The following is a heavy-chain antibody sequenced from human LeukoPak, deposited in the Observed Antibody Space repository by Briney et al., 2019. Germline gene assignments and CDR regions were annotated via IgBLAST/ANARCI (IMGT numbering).Heavy chain of an antibody. J-gene: IGHJ4*02. CDR3: ARSDTAMV. CDR1: GYSFTSYW. Sequence: GESLKISCKSSGYSFTSYWIGWVRQMPGKGLEWMGVIYPSNSDTRYSPSFQGQVTISADKSISTAYLQWSSLKASDTAMYYCARSDTAMVWGQEPWSPSPQ. V-gene: IGHV5-51*01. D-gene: IGHD5-18*01. CDR2: IYPSNSDT.